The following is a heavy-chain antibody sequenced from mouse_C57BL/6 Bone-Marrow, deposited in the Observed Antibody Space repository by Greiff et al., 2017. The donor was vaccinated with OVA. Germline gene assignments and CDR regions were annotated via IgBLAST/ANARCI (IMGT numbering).Heavy chain of an antibody. CDR1: GFNIKDDY. CDR2: IDPENGDT. J-gene: IGHJ4*01. CDR3: TTEWNYGYDDV. Sequence: SGAELVRPGASVKLSCTASGFNIKDDYMHWVKQRPEQGLEWIGWIDPENGDTEYASKFQGKATITADPSSNTAYLQLSSLTSEDTAVYYCTTEWNYGYDDVWGQGTSVTVSS. D-gene: IGHD2-2*01. V-gene: IGHV14-4*01.